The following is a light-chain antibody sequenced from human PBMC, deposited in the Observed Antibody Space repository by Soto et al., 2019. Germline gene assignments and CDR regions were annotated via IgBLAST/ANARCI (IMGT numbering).Light chain of an antibody. J-gene: IGKJ1*01. CDR2: GAS. V-gene: IGKV1-9*01. Sequence: DIQLTQSPSFLSASVGDRVTITCRASQGISTYLAWYQQKPGKAPNLLIYGASTLQTGVPSRFSGSGSGTEFTLTISSLQPEDVATYYCQKYNSAPRTFGQGTKVEIK. CDR1: QGISTY. CDR3: QKYNSAPRT.